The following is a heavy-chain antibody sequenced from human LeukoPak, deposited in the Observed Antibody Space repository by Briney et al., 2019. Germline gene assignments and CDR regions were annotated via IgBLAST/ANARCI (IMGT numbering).Heavy chain of an antibody. CDR1: GYTFMDYS. CDR2: ISSTSSYI. CDR3: VSRNDPGHLWGTYRLDAFDI. D-gene: IGHD3-16*02. Sequence: PGGCLRLSCAASGYTFMDYSVNWVRQVPGKGGEWVSSISSTSSYIYYAGSVKGGFTISRDNAKNSLFLQMNSLRDEDTAVYYWVSRNDPGHLWGTYRLDAFDIWGQGTMVIVSS. J-gene: IGHJ3*02. V-gene: IGHV3-21*01.